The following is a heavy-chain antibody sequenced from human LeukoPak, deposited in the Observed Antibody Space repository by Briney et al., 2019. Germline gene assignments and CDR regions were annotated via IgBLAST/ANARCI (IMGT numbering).Heavy chain of an antibody. CDR1: GYTFTGYY. CDR3: AKDSHYSYYDYVWGSYRYYFDY. CDR2: INPNSGGT. Sequence: GASVKVSCKASGYTFTGYYMHCVRQAPGQGLEWMGWINPNSGGTNYAQKFQGRVTMTRDTSISTAYMELSRLRSDDTAVYYCAKDSHYSYYDYVWGSYRYYFDYWGQGTLVTVSS. J-gene: IGHJ4*02. D-gene: IGHD3-16*02. V-gene: IGHV1-2*02.